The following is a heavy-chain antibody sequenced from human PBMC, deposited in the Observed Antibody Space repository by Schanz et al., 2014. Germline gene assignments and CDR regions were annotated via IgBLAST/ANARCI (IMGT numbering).Heavy chain of an antibody. V-gene: IGHV1-18*01. CDR3: ARDRRRYCSTASCLHDNWFDP. CDR1: RYTFNTYG. D-gene: IGHD2-2*01. Sequence: QGQLVQSRPAVKEPGASVKVSCEASRYTFNTYGLNWVRQAPGQGLEWMGWISAYTNNTNYAQKVQGRVTMTTDTSTGTAYMELRSLRSYDTAVYYCARDRRRYCSTASCLHDNWFDPWGQGTLVTVSS. CDR2: ISAYTNNT. J-gene: IGHJ5*02.